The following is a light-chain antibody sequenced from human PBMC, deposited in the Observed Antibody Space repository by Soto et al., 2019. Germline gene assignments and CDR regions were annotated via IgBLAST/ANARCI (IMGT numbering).Light chain of an antibody. J-gene: IGKJ1*01. V-gene: IGKV3-20*01. CDR1: QSVSSSY. CDR3: QQYGSSPWT. Sequence: EIVLTQSPGTLSLSPGERATLSCRASQSVSSSYLAWYQQKPDQAPRLLIYGASSRATGIPFRFSGSGSETDFTLTINRLEPEDVAVYYCQQYGSSPWTFGQGTKVEIK. CDR2: GAS.